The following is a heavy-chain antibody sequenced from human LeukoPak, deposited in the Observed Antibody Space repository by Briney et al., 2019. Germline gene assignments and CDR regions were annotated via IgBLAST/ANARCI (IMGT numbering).Heavy chain of an antibody. CDR2: ISYDGSNK. J-gene: IGHJ6*03. CDR3: AREGYSNPGDYYYYMDV. CDR1: GFTFGSYA. V-gene: IGHV3-30-3*01. D-gene: IGHD4-11*01. Sequence: GGSLRLSCAASGFTFGSYAMHWVRQAPGKGLEWVAVISYDGSNKYYADSVKGRFTISRDNSKNTLYLQMNSLRAEDTAVYYCAREGYSNPGDYYYYMDVWGKGTTVTVSS.